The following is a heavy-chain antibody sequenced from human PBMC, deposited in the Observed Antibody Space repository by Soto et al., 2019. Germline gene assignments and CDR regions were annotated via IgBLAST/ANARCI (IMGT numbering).Heavy chain of an antibody. D-gene: IGHD1-26*01. CDR1: GVIFSKAW. CDR3: TTDHGGSIVGDSDGFDI. V-gene: IGHV3-15*07. J-gene: IGHJ3*02. Sequence: EVQLVESGGGLVKPGESLRLSCVDSGVIFSKAWMNWVRQAPGKGLEWVGRIKSKIDGGATDYAAPVKGRFTISRDDSKNTVYLQMDSLKTEDTAVYYCTTDHGGSIVGDSDGFDIWGQGTEVTVSS. CDR2: IKSKIDGGAT.